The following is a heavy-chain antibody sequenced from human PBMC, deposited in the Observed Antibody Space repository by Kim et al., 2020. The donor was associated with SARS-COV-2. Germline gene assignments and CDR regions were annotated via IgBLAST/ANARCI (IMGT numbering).Heavy chain of an antibody. Sequence: GGSLRLSCAASGFTFSSYWMSWVRQAPRKGLEWVAHIKRDGSEKYYVDSVKGRFTVSRDNAKNSLYLQMNNLRDEDTAVYYCARGPWPDGYSGFDNWGQGTLVTVSS. V-gene: IGHV3-7*04. D-gene: IGHD1-26*01. J-gene: IGHJ4*02. CDR3: ARGPWPDGYSGFDN. CDR2: IKRDGSEK. CDR1: GFTFSSYW.